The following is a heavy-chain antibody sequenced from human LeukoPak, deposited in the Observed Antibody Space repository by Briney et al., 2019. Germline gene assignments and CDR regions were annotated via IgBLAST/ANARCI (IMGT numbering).Heavy chain of an antibody. CDR3: ARDRQIAY. J-gene: IGHJ4*02. CDR1: GFTLSNYW. V-gene: IGHV3-7*01. CDR2: IKQDGSEK. Sequence: QSGGSLSLSCAASGFTLSNYWLTWVHQAPGQGLEWVANIKQDGSEKHYVDSVKSRFTISRDNAKNSLYLQMNSLRAEDTAVYYRARDRQIAYWGQGTLVTVSS.